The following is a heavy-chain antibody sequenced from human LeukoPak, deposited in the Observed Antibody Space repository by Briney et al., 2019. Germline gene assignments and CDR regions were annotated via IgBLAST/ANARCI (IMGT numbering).Heavy chain of an antibody. CDR1: GYTFTGYY. CDR3: AILEGSYYYDSSGEGDALDI. CDR2: INPNSGGT. Sequence: ASVKVSCKASGYTFTGYYMHWVRQAPGQGLEWMGRINPNSGGTNYAQKFQGRVTMTRDTSISTAYMELSRLRSDDTAVYYCAILEGSYYYDSSGEGDALDIWGQGTMVTVSS. J-gene: IGHJ3*02. D-gene: IGHD3-22*01. V-gene: IGHV1-2*06.